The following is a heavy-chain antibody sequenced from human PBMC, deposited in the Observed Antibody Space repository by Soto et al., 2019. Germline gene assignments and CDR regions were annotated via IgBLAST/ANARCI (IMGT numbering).Heavy chain of an antibody. CDR1: GFTFSSYA. D-gene: IGHD1-1*01. CDR3: ARGGESTGTRGDYDGMDV. J-gene: IGHJ6*02. CDR2: ISGSGGST. V-gene: IGHV3-23*01. Sequence: GGSLRLSCAASGFTFSSYAMSWVRQAPGKGLKWVSAISGSGGSTYYADSVKGRFTISRDNSKNTLYPQMNSLRAEDSAVYFCARGGESTGTRGDYDGMDVWGQGTTVTLS.